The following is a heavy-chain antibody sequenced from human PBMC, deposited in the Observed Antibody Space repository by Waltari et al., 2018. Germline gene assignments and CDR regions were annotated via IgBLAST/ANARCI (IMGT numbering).Heavy chain of an antibody. D-gene: IGHD4-17*01. Sequence: EVQLVQSGAEVKKPGESLKISCKGSGYSFTSYWIGWVRQMPGKGLEWMGIIYPCDSDTRYSPSFQGQVTISADKSISTAYLQWSSLKASDTAMYYCARRIHDYGDDGNFDYWGQGTLVTVSS. J-gene: IGHJ4*02. V-gene: IGHV5-51*01. CDR1: GYSFTSYW. CDR2: IYPCDSDT. CDR3: ARRIHDYGDDGNFDY.